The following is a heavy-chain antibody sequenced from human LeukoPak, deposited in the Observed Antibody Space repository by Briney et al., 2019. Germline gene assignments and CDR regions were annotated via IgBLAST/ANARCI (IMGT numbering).Heavy chain of an antibody. CDR1: GFTYSSYA. D-gene: IGHD4-23*01. CDR3: AREVTDGGSDY. V-gene: IGHV3-23*01. Sequence: GGSLRLSCAASGFTYSSYAMSWVRQAPGKGLEWVSAISGSGGSTYYADSVKGRFTISRDNAKNSLYLQMNSLRAEDTAVYYCAREVTDGGSDYWGQGTLVTVSS. CDR2: ISGSGGST. J-gene: IGHJ4*02.